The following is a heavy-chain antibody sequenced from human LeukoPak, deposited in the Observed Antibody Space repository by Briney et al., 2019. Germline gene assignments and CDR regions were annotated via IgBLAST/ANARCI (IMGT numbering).Heavy chain of an antibody. D-gene: IGHD3-3*01. CDR3: ARSGTTYYDFWSGYYCLDY. CDR1: GYTFTGYY. J-gene: IGHJ4*02. V-gene: IGHV1-2*02. CDR2: INPNSGGT. Sequence: ASVNVSCKASGYTFTGYYMHWVRQAPGQGLEWMGWINPNSGGTNYVQKFQGRVTMTRDTSISTAYMELSRLRSDDTAVYYCARSGTTYYDFWSGYYCLDYWGQGTLVTVSS.